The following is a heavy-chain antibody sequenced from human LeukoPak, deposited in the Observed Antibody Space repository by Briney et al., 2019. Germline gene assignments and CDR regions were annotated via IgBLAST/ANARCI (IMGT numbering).Heavy chain of an antibody. CDR2: INPNSGGT. CDR3: ARTRPAGSYYYDSRGYFDY. Sequence: ASVKVSCKASGYTFTGYYMHWVRQAPGQGLEWMGWINPNSGGTNYAQKFQGRVTMTRDTSISTAYMELSRLRSDDTAVYYCARTRPAGSYYYDSRGYFDYWGQGTLVTVSS. V-gene: IGHV1-2*02. J-gene: IGHJ4*02. D-gene: IGHD3-22*01. CDR1: GYTFTGYY.